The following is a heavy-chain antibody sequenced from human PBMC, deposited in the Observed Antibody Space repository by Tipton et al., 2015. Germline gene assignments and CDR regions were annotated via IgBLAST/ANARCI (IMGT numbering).Heavy chain of an antibody. CDR1: GGSISSYY. D-gene: IGHD5-18*01. CDR2: IYSSATT. V-gene: IGHV4-59*01. CDR3: ARALDTSMANFDS. J-gene: IGHJ4*02. Sequence: TLSLTCTVSGGSISSYYWNWIRQSPGKGLEWIGYIYSSATTSYSSALRSRVTISVDTSKNQFSLNLRSVTAADTAVYFCARALDTSMANFDSWGQGTLVTVSS.